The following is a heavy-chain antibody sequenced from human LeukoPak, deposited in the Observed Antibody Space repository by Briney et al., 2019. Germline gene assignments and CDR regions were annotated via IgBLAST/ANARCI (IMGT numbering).Heavy chain of an antibody. Sequence: SQTLSLTCTVSGASISSGNYYWSWIRQPAGKGPEWIGRVYTSGTATYNPSLKSRVTISVDTSRNQFSLRLNSVTAADTALYYCVRDTRYDMDVWGKGTTVTVSS. V-gene: IGHV4-61*02. J-gene: IGHJ6*03. CDR3: VRDTRYDMDV. CDR1: GASISSGNYY. CDR2: VYTSGTA.